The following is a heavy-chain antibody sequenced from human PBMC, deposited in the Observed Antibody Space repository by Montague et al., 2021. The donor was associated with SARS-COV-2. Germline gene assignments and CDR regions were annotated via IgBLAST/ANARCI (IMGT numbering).Heavy chain of an antibody. CDR3: AREEKEGGYIGSDTPYGMDV. Sequence: SETLSLTCTVSGGSISSYYWSWIRQPPGKGLEWIGYIYYSGSTNYNPSLKSRVTISVDTSKNQFSLKLSSVTAADTAVYYCAREEKEGGYIGSDTPYGMDVWGQGTTVTVSS. CDR2: IYYSGST. V-gene: IGHV4-59*01. CDR1: GGSISSYY. J-gene: IGHJ6*02. D-gene: IGHD5-12*01.